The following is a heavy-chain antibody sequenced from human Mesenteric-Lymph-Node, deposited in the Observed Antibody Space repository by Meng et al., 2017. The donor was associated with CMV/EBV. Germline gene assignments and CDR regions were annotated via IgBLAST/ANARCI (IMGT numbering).Heavy chain of an antibody. V-gene: IGHV3-30-3*01. J-gene: IGHJ5*02. Sequence: GGSLRLSCAASGFTFSSYAMHGVRQAPGKGLEWVAVITYDGSNKYYADSVKGRFTISRDNSRNTLYLQMNSPRTEDTAVYYCASLGELLGGNWFDHWGQGTLVTVSS. CDR1: GFTFSSYA. CDR3: ASLGELLGGNWFDH. D-gene: IGHD3-10*01. CDR2: ITYDGSNK.